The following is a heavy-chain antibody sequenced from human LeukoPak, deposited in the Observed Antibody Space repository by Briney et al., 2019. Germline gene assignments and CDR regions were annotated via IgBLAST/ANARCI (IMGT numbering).Heavy chain of an antibody. Sequence: SETLSLTCAVYGGSFSGYYWSWIRQPPGKGLEWIGEINHSGSTNYNPSLKSRVTISVDTSKNQFSLKLSSVTAADTAVYYCARGGARKVVVAAKNYFDYWGRGTLVTVSS. CDR1: GGSFSGYY. CDR3: ARGGARKVVVAAKNYFDY. J-gene: IGHJ4*02. CDR2: INHSGST. D-gene: IGHD2-15*01. V-gene: IGHV4-34*01.